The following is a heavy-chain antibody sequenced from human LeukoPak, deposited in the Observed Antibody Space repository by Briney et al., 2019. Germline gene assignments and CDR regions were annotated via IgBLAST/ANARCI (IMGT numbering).Heavy chain of an antibody. CDR1: GGTFSSYA. D-gene: IGHD2-21*02. CDR2: IIPIFGTA. V-gene: IGHV1-69*05. Sequence: SVKVSCKASGGTFSSYAISWVRQAPGQGLEWMGGIIPIFGTANYAQKFQGWVTMTRDTSISTAYMELSRLRSDDTAVYYCARGEDIVVVTAPRGDAFDIWGQGTMVTVSS. CDR3: ARGEDIVVVTAPRGDAFDI. J-gene: IGHJ3*02.